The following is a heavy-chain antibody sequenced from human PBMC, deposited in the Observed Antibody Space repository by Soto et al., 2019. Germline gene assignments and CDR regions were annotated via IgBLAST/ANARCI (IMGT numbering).Heavy chain of an antibody. CDR1: GYTLTELS. Sequence: PSVKVSCKVSGYTLTELSMHCVRQAPVEGLEWLGGFDPEDGETIYSQKFQGRVTMTEDTSTDTAYMELSSLRSEATAVYYWATAVSRVSSGYHDDFDYCGQGPLVTVSS. CDR2: FDPEDGET. V-gene: IGHV1-24*01. D-gene: IGHD3-22*01. CDR3: ATAVSRVSSGYHDDFDY. J-gene: IGHJ4*02.